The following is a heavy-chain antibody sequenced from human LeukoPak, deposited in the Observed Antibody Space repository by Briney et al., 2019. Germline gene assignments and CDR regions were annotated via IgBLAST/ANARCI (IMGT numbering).Heavy chain of an antibody. V-gene: IGHV3-64*01. D-gene: IGHD3-10*01. J-gene: IGHJ5*02. CDR1: GFTFSSYA. Sequence: GGSLRLSCAASGFTFSSYAMHWVRQAPGKGLEYVSAISSNGGSTYYANSVKGRFTISRDNSKNTLYLQMGSLRAEDMAVYYCAGEVTMVRGVMEGRWFDPWGQGTLVTVSS. CDR2: ISSNGGST. CDR3: AGEVTMVRGVMEGRWFDP.